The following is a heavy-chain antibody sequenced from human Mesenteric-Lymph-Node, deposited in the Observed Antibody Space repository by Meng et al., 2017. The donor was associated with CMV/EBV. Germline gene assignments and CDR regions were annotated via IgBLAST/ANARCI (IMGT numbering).Heavy chain of an antibody. CDR3: ARDHQAYSSSWIDY. Sequence: SGYTFTGYYMHWVRQAPGQGLEWMGRINPNSGGTNYAQKFQGRVTMTRDTSISTAYMELSRLRSDDTAVYYCARDHQAYSSSWIDYWGQGTLVTVSS. CDR1: GYTFTGYY. V-gene: IGHV1-2*06. J-gene: IGHJ4*02. D-gene: IGHD6-13*01. CDR2: INPNSGGT.